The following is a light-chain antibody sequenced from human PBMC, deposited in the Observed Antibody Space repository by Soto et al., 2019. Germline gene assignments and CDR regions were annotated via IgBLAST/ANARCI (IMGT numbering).Light chain of an antibody. J-gene: IGLJ2*01. CDR3: SSYTSRNTLA. CDR1: SSDVGGYNF. V-gene: IGLV2-14*01. Sequence: QSALTQPASVSGSPGQSITISCTGTSSDVGGYNFVSWYQQHPGKAPKLMIYEVTDRPSGVSNRFSGSKSGSTASLTISGLQTEDEADHYCSSYTSRNTLAFGGGTKLTVL. CDR2: EVT.